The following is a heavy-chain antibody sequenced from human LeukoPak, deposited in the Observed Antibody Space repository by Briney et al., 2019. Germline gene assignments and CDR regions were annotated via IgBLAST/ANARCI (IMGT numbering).Heavy chain of an antibody. CDR3: ARDRTRSLDLGMDV. CDR2: LLTSANTA. Sequence: GGSLRLSCVASGFSTSTYAISWVRQAPGKGLEWVSGLLTSANTAYYIDSVKGRFTISRDNAKNSLYLQMNSLRAEDTAVYYCARDRTRSLDLGMDVWGKGATVTVSS. CDR1: GFSTSTYA. J-gene: IGHJ6*04. V-gene: IGHV3-48*04. D-gene: IGHD3/OR15-3a*01.